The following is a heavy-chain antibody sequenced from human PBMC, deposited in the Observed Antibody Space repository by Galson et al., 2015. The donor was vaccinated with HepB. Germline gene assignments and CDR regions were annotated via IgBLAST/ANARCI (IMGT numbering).Heavy chain of an antibody. Sequence: SVKVSCKASGGTFSSYAISWVRQAPGQGLEWMGGIIPILGIANYAQKFQGRVTITADKSTSTAYMELSSLRSEDTAVYYCARGASEELEYYFDYWGQGTLVTVSS. D-gene: IGHD1-26*01. J-gene: IGHJ4*02. V-gene: IGHV1-69*10. CDR3: ARGASEELEYYFDY. CDR2: IIPILGIA. CDR1: GGTFSSYA.